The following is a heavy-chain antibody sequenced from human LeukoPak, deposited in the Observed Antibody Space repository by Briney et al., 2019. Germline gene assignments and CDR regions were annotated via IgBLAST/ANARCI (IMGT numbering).Heavy chain of an antibody. CDR2: LNEDGSKK. J-gene: IGHJ4*02. CDR1: GFTFSSYW. D-gene: IGHD5-24*01. Sequence: GGSLRLSCAASGFTFSSYWMSWVRQAPGKGLEWVANLNEDGSKKYYVDSVKGRFTISRDNAKNSLYLQMDSLRAEDTAVYYCARDGRDGFIYYWGQGTLVTVSS. CDR3: ARDGRDGFIYY. V-gene: IGHV3-7*01.